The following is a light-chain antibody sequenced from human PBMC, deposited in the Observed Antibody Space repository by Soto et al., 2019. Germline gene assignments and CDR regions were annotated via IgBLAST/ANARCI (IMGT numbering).Light chain of an antibody. J-gene: IGKJ1*01. CDR2: DAS. V-gene: IGKV3-20*01. Sequence: EIVLTHSPGILSLSPGEIATLSCRASQSVSSYLAWYRQIPGQAPRLLIYDASKRATGIPDRFSGGGSGTDFTLTISRLEPEDFAVYYCHQYGSSPPTFGQGTKVDIK. CDR1: QSVSSY. CDR3: HQYGSSPPT.